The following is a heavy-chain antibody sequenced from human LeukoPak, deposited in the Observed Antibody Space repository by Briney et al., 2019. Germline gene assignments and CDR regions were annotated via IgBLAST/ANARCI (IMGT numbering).Heavy chain of an antibody. V-gene: IGHV3-23*01. D-gene: IGHD3-3*01. CDR1: GFTFSSYD. J-gene: IGHJ4*02. CDR2: IGGSGGST. Sequence: GGSLRLSCAASGFTFSSYDMHWVRQATGKGLEWVSVIGGSGGSTYYADSVKGRFTISRDNSKNTLYLQMNSLRAEDTAVYYCAKSSPLGFLEWLYIDYWGQGTLVTVSS. CDR3: AKSSPLGFLEWLYIDY.